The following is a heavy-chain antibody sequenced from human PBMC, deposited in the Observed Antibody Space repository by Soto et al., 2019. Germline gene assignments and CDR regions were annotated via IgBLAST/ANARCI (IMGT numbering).Heavy chain of an antibody. CDR2: INPNSGGT. Sequence: ASVKVSCKASGYTFTGYYMHWVRQAPGQGLEWMGWINPNSGGTNYAQKFQGWVTMTRDTSISTSNMELSSPRSDETAVYYSARVKAAAGTSRFYYYGMDVWGQGTTVTVSS. CDR1: GYTFTGYY. V-gene: IGHV1-2*04. J-gene: IGHJ6*02. CDR3: ARVKAAAGTSRFYYYGMDV. D-gene: IGHD6-13*01.